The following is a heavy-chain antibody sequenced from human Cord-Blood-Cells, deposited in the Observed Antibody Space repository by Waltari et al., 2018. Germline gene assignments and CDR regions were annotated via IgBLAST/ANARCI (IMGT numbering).Heavy chain of an antibody. J-gene: IGHJ4*02. Sequence: QVQLQESGPGLVKPSETLSLTCTVSGGSISSYYWSWIRQPPGKGLEWIGYIYYSGSTNYNPSLKSRVTISVATAKNQFSLKLSSVTAADTAVYYCARASEGIVGAFDYWGQGTLVTVSS. D-gene: IGHD1-26*01. V-gene: IGHV4-59*01. CDR2: IYYSGST. CDR3: ARASEGIVGAFDY. CDR1: GGSISSYY.